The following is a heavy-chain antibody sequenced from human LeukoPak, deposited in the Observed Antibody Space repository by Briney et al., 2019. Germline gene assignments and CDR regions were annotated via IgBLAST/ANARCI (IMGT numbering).Heavy chain of an antibody. CDR3: ARGRSRDPSPGTPFDY. CDR1: GFTFSSYA. J-gene: IGHJ4*02. CDR2: ISYDGSNK. Sequence: GGSLRLSCAASGFTFSSYAMHWVRQAPGKGLEWVAAISYDGSNKYYADSVKGRFTISRDNSKNTLYLQMNSLRAEDTAVYYCARGRSRDPSPGTPFDYWGQGTLVTVSS. D-gene: IGHD3-10*01. V-gene: IGHV3-30-3*01.